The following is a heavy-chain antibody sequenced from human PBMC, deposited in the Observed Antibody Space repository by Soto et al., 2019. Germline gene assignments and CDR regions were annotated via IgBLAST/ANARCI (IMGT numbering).Heavy chain of an antibody. CDR2: VTGNAAGT. J-gene: IGHJ4*02. Sequence: PGGSLRLSCTTSGFTFWNYAMNWVRQAPGKGLEWVSTVTGNAAGTFYADSVKGRFSVSRDNSRNTLYLQMNNLGAEDTARYFCAKGCLSFESWGQGAQVTVSS. CDR1: GFTFWNYA. D-gene: IGHD3-9*01. V-gene: IGHV3-23*01. CDR3: AKGCLSFES.